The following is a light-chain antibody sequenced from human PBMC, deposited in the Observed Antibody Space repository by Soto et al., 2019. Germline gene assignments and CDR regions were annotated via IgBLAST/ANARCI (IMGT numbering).Light chain of an antibody. CDR3: QRRSNWPCT. Sequence: EIVLTQSPATLSLSPGERATLSCRASQSVSNFLAWYPQKPGQAPRLLISDASNRATGIPGRFRGSGSGTDVSLTISSLEHEDFAVYYCQRRSNWPCTFGQGTKVEIK. J-gene: IGKJ1*01. V-gene: IGKV3-11*01. CDR1: QSVSNF. CDR2: DAS.